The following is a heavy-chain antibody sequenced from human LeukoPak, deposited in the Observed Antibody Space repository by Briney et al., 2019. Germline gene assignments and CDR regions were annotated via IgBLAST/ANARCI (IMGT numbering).Heavy chain of an antibody. D-gene: IGHD2-2*01. J-gene: IGHJ4*02. Sequence: ASVKVSCKASGGTFSSYAISWVRQAPGQGLEWMGGIIPIFGTANYAQKFQGRVTITADKSTSTAYMELSGLRSEDTAVYYCARDPPEYCSSTSCYADGWGQGTLVTVSS. V-gene: IGHV1-69*06. CDR3: ARDPPEYCSSTSCYADG. CDR1: GGTFSSYA. CDR2: IIPIFGTA.